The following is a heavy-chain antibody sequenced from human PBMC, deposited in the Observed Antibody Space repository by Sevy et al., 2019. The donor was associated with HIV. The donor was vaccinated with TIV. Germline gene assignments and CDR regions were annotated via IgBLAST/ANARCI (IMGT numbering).Heavy chain of an antibody. D-gene: IGHD3-9*01. V-gene: IGHV3-21*01. CDR1: GFTFSSYS. CDR3: ARETTVRYDILPGYYHDYYYGMDV. Sequence: GGSLRLSCAASGFTFSSYSMNWVRQAPGKGLEWVSSISSSSSYIYYADSVKGRFTISRDNAKNSLYLQMNSLRAEDTAVYYCARETTVRYDILPGYYHDYYYGMDVWGQGTTVTVSS. J-gene: IGHJ6*02. CDR2: ISSSSSYI.